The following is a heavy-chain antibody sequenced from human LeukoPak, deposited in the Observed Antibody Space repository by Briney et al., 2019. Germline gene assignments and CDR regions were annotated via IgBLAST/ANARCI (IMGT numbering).Heavy chain of an antibody. CDR1: GYTFTIYA. J-gene: IGHJ4*02. CDR3: ARWQDSSGRKFDY. CDR2: INAGNGNT. Sequence: ASVTVSCKASGYTFTIYAMHWVRQAPGQRLEWMGWINAGNGNTKYSQKFQGRVTITRDTSASTACMELSSLRSEDTAVYYCARWQDSSGRKFDYWGQGTLVTVSS. V-gene: IGHV1-3*01. D-gene: IGHD6-19*01.